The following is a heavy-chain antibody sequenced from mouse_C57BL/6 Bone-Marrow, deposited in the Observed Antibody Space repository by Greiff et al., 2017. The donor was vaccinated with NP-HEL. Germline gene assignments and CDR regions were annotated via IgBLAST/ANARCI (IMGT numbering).Heavy chain of an antibody. CDR1: GFNIKDYY. J-gene: IGHJ2*01. V-gene: IGHV14-2*01. D-gene: IGHD1-1*01. CDR3: ARAYGSSYADY. Sequence: VQLQQSGAELVKPGASVKLSCTASGFNIKDYYMHWVKQRTEQGLEWIGRIDPEDGETKYAPKFKGKATITADTSSNTAYLQLRSLTSADTAVYYCARAYGSSYADYWGQGTTRTVSS. CDR2: IDPEDGET.